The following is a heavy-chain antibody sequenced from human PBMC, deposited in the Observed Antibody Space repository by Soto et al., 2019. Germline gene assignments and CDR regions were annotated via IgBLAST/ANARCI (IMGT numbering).Heavy chain of an antibody. CDR2: IYHSGST. CDR3: ARDGGTAMVLAP. Sequence: QVQLQESGPGLVKPSQTLSLTCTVSGGSISSNGYYWNWIRQYPGKGLEWIGYIYHSGSTYYNPSLKTRVHISLDTSKTLFSLTLSAVTAADTAMDYCARDGGTAMVLAPWGLGTLVTVSS. J-gene: IGHJ5*02. V-gene: IGHV4-31*03. D-gene: IGHD5-18*01. CDR1: GGSISSNGYY.